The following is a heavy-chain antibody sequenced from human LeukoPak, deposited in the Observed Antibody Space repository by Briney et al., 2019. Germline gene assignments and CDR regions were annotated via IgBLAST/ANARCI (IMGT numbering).Heavy chain of an antibody. J-gene: IGHJ6*02. D-gene: IGHD3-3*01. CDR3: ARDRSNDFWSGYHHYYYYGMDV. Sequence: ASVKVSCKASGYTFTSYYMHWVRQAPGQGLEWMGIINPSGGSTSYAQKFQGRVTITRDTSASTAYMELSSLRSEDTAVYYCARDRSNDFWSGYHHYYYYGMDVWGQGTTVTVSS. CDR1: GYTFTSYY. V-gene: IGHV1-46*01. CDR2: INPSGGST.